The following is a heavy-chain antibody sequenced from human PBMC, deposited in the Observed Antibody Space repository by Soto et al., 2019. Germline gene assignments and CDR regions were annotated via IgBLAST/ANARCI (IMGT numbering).Heavy chain of an antibody. V-gene: IGHV1-8*01. J-gene: IGHJ6*02. Sequence: QVQLVQSGAEVKKPGASVKVSCKASGYTFTSYDINWVRQATGQGLEWMGWMNPNSGNTGYAQKFQGRVTMTRNTSISTAYMELSSLRSEDTAVYYCARTTTRIVEAIHRRYYYGMDVWGQGTTVTVSS. CDR2: MNPNSGNT. CDR1: GYTFTSYD. D-gene: IGHD1-26*01. CDR3: ARTTTRIVEAIHRRYYYGMDV.